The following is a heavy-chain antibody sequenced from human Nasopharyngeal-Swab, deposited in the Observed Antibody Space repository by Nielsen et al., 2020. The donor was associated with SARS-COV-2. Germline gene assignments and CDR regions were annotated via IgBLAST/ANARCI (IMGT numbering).Heavy chain of an antibody. CDR2: IISILGIA. D-gene: IGHD3-9*01. Sequence: SVKVSCKASGGTFSSYAISWVRQAPGQGLEWMGRIISILGIANYAQKFQGRVTITADKSTSTAYMELSSLRSEDTAVYYCASSDRYFDWLPKYYGMDVWGQGTTVTVSS. CDR3: ASSDRYFDWLPKYYGMDV. CDR1: GGTFSSYA. J-gene: IGHJ6*02. V-gene: IGHV1-69*04.